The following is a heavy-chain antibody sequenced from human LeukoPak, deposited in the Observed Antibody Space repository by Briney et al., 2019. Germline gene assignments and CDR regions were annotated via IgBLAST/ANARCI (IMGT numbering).Heavy chain of an antibody. J-gene: IGHJ6*03. CDR1: GFTFSSYS. Sequence: GGSLILSCAASGFTFSSYSMNWVRQAPGKGLEWVSSISSSSSYIYYADSVKGRFTISRDNAKNSLYLQMNSLRAEDTAVYYCARGGSITATLYYYYYYMDVWGKGTTVTVSS. CDR2: ISSSSSYI. V-gene: IGHV3-21*01. D-gene: IGHD2-15*01. CDR3: ARGGSITATLYYYYYYMDV.